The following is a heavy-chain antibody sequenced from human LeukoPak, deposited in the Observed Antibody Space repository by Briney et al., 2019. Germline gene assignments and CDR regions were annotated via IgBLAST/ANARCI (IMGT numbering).Heavy chain of an antibody. CDR3: ARARYSYGSTGY. V-gene: IGHV3-30-3*01. Sequence: GGSLRLSCAASGFTFSSYAMHWVRQAPGKGLEWVAVISYDGSNKYYADSVKGRFTISRDNSKNTLYLQMNSLRAEDTAVYSCARARYSYGSTGYWGQGTLVTVSS. D-gene: IGHD5-18*01. CDR2: ISYDGSNK. CDR1: GFTFSSYA. J-gene: IGHJ4*02.